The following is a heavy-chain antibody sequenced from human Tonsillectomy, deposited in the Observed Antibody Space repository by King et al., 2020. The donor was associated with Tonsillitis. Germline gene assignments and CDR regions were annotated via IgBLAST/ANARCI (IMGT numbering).Heavy chain of an antibody. V-gene: IGHV3-23*04. CDR3: AKESEDIVLMVYANCDY. CDR2: ISGNGGSP. Sequence: VQLVESGGGLVQPGGSLRLSCAASGFTFSSYAMSWVRQAPGKGLEWVSAISGNGGSPYYADSVKGRFTISRDNSKNTLYLQINRLRAEDTAVYYCAKESEDIVLMVYANCDYWGQGTLVTVSS. J-gene: IGHJ4*02. CDR1: GFTFSSYA. D-gene: IGHD2-8*01.